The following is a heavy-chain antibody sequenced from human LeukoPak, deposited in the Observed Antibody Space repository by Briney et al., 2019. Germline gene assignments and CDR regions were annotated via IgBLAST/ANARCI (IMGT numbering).Heavy chain of an antibody. D-gene: IGHD3-22*01. V-gene: IGHV4-34*01. CDR1: GGSFSGYY. CDR3: ARARDYYDSSHSY. CDR2: INHSGST. Sequence: SETLSLTCAVYGGSFSGYYWGWIRQPPGKGLEWIGEINHSGSTNYNPSLKSRVTISVDTSKNQFSLKLSSVTAADTAVYYCARARDYYDSSHSYWGQGTLVTVSS. J-gene: IGHJ4*02.